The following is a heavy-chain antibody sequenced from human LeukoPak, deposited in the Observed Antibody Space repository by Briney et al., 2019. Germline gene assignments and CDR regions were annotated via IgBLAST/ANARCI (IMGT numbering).Heavy chain of an antibody. V-gene: IGHV4-39*07. CDR1: GGSISSSSYY. D-gene: IGHD3-22*01. CDR3: ARASHDSSAPTVVY. CDR2: IYHSGST. J-gene: IGHJ4*02. Sequence: SETLSLTCTVSGGSISSSSYYWGWIRQPPGKGLEWIGSIYHSGSTYYNPSLKSRVTISVDTSKNQFSLKLSSVTAADTAVYYCARASHDSSAPTVVYWGQGTLVTVSS.